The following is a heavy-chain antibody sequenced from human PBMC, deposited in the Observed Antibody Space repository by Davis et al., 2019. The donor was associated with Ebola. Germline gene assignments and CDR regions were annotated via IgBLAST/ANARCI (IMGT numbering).Heavy chain of an antibody. CDR3: ARDTEVVPAAGGAVYYGMDV. D-gene: IGHD2-2*01. CDR2: INPNSGGT. Sequence: ASVKVSCKASGGTFSSYAISWVRQAPGQGLEWMGWINPNSGGTNYAQKFQGWVTMTRDTSISTAYMELCRLRSDDTAVYYCARDTEVVPAAGGAVYYGMDVWGQGTTVTVSS. V-gene: IGHV1-2*04. CDR1: GGTFSSYA. J-gene: IGHJ6*02.